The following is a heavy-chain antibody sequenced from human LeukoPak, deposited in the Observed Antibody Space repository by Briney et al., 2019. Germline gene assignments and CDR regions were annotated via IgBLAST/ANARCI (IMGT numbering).Heavy chain of an antibody. D-gene: IGHD2-2*01. CDR2: INHSGST. CDR3: ARGEDIVVVPAAMGFDP. V-gene: IGHV4-34*01. Sequence: SETLSLTCAVYGGSFSGYYWSWIRQPPGKGLEWIGEINHSGSTNYNPSLKSRVTISVDTSKNQFSLKLSSVTAADTAVYYCARGEDIVVVPAAMGFDPWGQGTLVTVSS. CDR1: GGSFSGYY. J-gene: IGHJ5*02.